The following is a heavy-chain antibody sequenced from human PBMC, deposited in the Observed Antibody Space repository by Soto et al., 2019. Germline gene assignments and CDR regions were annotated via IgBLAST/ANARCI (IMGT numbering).Heavy chain of an antibody. CDR2: ISGSDGTT. CDR1: GFPFSSYG. V-gene: IGHV3-23*01. CDR3: SNDVASKSVYSFSLHSSPT. Sequence: PGWYLSVSCAASGFPFSSYGMNWVRQAPGKGLEWVSAISGSDGTTHYADSVRGRFTISRDNSNNTVFLQMNSLRVEDTGLYYCSNDVASKSVYSFSLHSSPTWGLG. D-gene: IGHD2-21*01. J-gene: IGHJ5*02.